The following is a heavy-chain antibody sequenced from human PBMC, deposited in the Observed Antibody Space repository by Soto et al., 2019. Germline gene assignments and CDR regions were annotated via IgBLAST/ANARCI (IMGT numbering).Heavy chain of an antibody. J-gene: IGHJ6*02. CDR3: AKFREYYQGSGSRTYYFYGMDV. V-gene: IGHV3-30*18. Sequence: QVQLVESGGGVVQPGRSLRLSCAASGFTFSSYGMHWVRQAPGKGLEWVAVISYDGSNKYYADSVKGRFTISRDNSKNTLYLQMNSLRAEDTAVYYCAKFREYYQGSGSRTYYFYGMDVWGQGTTVTVSS. CDR2: ISYDGSNK. CDR1: GFTFSSYG. D-gene: IGHD3-10*01.